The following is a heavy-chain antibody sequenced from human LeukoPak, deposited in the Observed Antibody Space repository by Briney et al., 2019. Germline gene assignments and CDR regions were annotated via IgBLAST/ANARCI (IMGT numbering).Heavy chain of an antibody. CDR1: GGSISSSNW. CDR2: IYHSGST. J-gene: IGHJ4*02. CDR3: ARAREFSSSSGRAYYFDY. Sequence: SETLSLTCAVSGGSISSSNWWTWVRQPPGKGLEWIGEIYHSGSTNYNPSLKSRVTISLDTSKNQFSLKLSSVTAADTAVYYCARAREFSSSSGRAYYFDYWGQGTLVTVSS. D-gene: IGHD6-6*01. V-gene: IGHV4-4*02.